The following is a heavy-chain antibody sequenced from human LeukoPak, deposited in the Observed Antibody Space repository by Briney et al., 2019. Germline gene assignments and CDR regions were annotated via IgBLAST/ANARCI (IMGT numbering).Heavy chain of an antibody. V-gene: IGHV3-30*02. Sequence: GGSLRLSCAASGFTFRSYGMHWVRQAPGKGLEWVAFIRYDGSNKYYADSVKGRFTISRDNSKNTLYLQMNSLRAEDTAVYYCAKNIEYQFDYWGQGTLVTVS. CDR2: IRYDGSNK. CDR1: GFTFRSYG. CDR3: AKNIEYQFDY. J-gene: IGHJ4*02. D-gene: IGHD2-2*01.